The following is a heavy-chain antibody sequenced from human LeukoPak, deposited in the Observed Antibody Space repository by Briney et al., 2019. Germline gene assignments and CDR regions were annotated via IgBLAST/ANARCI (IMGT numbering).Heavy chain of an antibody. V-gene: IGHV4-59*08. CDR2: IFYSGST. D-gene: IGHD3-22*01. CDR1: GGSITNYY. CDR3: ARLAYYYGSDYYPDFDY. J-gene: IGHJ4*02. Sequence: PSETLSLTCTVSGGSITNYYWSWIRQSPGKGLEWMGYIFYSGSTNYNPSLKSRVTISVDTSKNQFSLKLSSVTAADTAVYYCARLAYYYGSDYYPDFDYWGQGTLVTVFS.